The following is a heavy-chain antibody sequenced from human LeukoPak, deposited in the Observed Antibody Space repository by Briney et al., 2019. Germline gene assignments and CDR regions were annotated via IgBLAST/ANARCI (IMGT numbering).Heavy chain of an antibody. J-gene: IGHJ6*02. Sequence: SQTLSLTCAISGDSVSSNSAAWNWIRQSPSRGLEWLGRTYYRSKWYNDYAVSVKSRITINPDTSKNQFSLQLNSVTPEDTAVYYCARDRGYCSSTSCYGDGMDVWGQGTTVTVSS. CDR1: GDSVSSNSAA. CDR3: ARDRGYCSSTSCYGDGMDV. D-gene: IGHD2-2*03. V-gene: IGHV6-1*01. CDR2: TYYRSKWYN.